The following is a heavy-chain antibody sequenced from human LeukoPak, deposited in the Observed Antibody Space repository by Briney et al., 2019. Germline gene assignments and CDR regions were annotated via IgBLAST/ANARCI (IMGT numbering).Heavy chain of an antibody. CDR2: ISYDGSNK. CDR1: GFTFSSYA. V-gene: IGHV3-30-3*01. D-gene: IGHD2-2*01. CDR3: ARDDCSSTSCYVLYN. Sequence: GRSLRLSCAASGFTFSSYAMHWVRQAPGKGLEGVAVISYDGSNKYYADSVKGRFTISRDNSKNTLYLQMNSLRAEDTAVYYCARDDCSSTSCYVLYNWGQGTLVTVSS. J-gene: IGHJ4*02.